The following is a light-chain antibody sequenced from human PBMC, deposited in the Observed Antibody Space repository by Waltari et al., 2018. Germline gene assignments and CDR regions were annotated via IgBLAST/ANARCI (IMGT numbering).Light chain of an antibody. J-gene: IGKJ3*01. CDR2: TAS. V-gene: IGKV3-15*01. CDR3: HQYNNWPPLFT. Sequence: EIVMTQSPAALSVSPGERATLSCRASQSVGINLAWYQQKPGQAPRLLISTASTRATGIPARFSGSGSGTEFTLTINSLQSEDSAIYYCHQYNNWPPLFTFGPGTKVEIK. CDR1: QSVGIN.